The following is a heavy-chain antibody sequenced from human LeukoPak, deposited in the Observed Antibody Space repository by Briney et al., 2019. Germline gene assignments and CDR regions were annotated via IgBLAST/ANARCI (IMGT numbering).Heavy chain of an antibody. D-gene: IGHD3-9*01. J-gene: IGHJ4*02. CDR2: IYSGGST. CDR3: ALGLVTDY. Sequence: GGSLRLSCAASGFTVSSNFMSWVRQAPGQGLEWVSVIYSGGSTYSLDSVKGRFTISRDNSKNTLYLQMNSLRVEDTAVYYCALGLVTDYWGQGTLVTVSS. V-gene: IGHV3-66*01. CDR1: GFTVSSNF.